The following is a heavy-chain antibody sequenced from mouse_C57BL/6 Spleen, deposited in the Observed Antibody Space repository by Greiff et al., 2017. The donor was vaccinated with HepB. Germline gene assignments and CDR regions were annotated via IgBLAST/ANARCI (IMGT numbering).Heavy chain of an antibody. Sequence: VQLQQSGAELVKPGASVKLSCKASGYTFTSYWMHWVKQRPGQGLEWIGMIHPNSGSTNYNEKFKSKATLTVDKSSSTAYMQLSSLTSEDSAVYYCAKGGDYYAMDYWGQGTSVTVSS. CDR1: GYTFTSYW. CDR2: IHPNSGST. V-gene: IGHV1-64*01. CDR3: AKGGDYYAMDY. J-gene: IGHJ4*01.